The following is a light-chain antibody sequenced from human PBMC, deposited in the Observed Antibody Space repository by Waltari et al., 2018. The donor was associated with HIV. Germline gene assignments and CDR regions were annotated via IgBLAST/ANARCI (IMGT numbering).Light chain of an antibody. Sequence: QSALTQPASVSGSPGQSITISCTGTSSDVGGYDYVSWYQQHPGKAPELIIFEVSNRPSGVSNRFSGSKSGNTASLTISGLQTEDEADYYCSSSISTSTLVFGTGTKVTVL. CDR2: EVS. CDR1: SSDVGGYDY. J-gene: IGLJ1*01. CDR3: SSSISTSTLV. V-gene: IGLV2-14*01.